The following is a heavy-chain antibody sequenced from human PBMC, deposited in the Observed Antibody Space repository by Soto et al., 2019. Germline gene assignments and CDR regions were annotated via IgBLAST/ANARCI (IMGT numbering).Heavy chain of an antibody. CDR2: IYATGTT. CDR1: CASTSGFY. V-gene: IGHV4-4*07. D-gene: IGHD1-1*01. J-gene: IGHJ5*02. CDR3: VRDGKKTLRDWFDP. Sequence: LSVTCTVSCASTSGFYWSWIRKSAGKGLEWIGRIYATGTTDYNPSLKSRVMMSVDTSKKQFSLKLRSVTAADTAVYYCVRDGKKTLRDWFDPWGQGISVTV.